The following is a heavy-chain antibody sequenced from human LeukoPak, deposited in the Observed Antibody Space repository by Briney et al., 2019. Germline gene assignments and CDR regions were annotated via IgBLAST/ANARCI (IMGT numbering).Heavy chain of an antibody. Sequence: SETLSLTCTVSGGSMSSYYWSWIRQPPGKGLDWIGNIYDSGSSNYNPSLKSRVTISVDTSKNQFSLKLISVTAADTAIYYCAREGHYDRSGYSSVGNNWFDPWGQGTLVTVSS. J-gene: IGHJ5*02. CDR1: GGSMSSYY. CDR3: AREGHYDRSGYSSVGNNWFDP. D-gene: IGHD3-22*01. CDR2: IYDSGSS. V-gene: IGHV4-59*01.